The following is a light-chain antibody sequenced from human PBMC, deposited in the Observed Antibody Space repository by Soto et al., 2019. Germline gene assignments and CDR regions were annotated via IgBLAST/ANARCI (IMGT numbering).Light chain of an antibody. J-gene: IGLJ2*01. V-gene: IGLV2-14*01. CDR3: AAWDDSLSGPV. CDR2: DVN. CDR1: SSDVGGYNF. Sequence: QSVLTQPASVSGSPGQSITISCTGTSSDVGGYNFVSWYQQHPGKAPKLMIYDVNTRPSGVSNRFSGSKSGNTASLTISGLQAKDEADYYCAAWDDSLSGPVFGGGTKLTVL.